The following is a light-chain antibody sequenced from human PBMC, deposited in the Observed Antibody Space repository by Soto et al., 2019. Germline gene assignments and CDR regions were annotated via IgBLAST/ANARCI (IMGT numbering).Light chain of an antibody. J-gene: IGKJ3*01. CDR2: AAS. CDR1: QSVSTY. CDR3: RQSYSSPFT. V-gene: IGKV1-39*01. Sequence: IQITQSPSSLSGSVVDRVSITCRASQSVSTYLNWYQQKPVKAPKLLIYAASTLHRGVPSRFSGSGSGTDFTLTVNNLQPEDFATYYCRQSYSSPFTFGPGTKVDIK.